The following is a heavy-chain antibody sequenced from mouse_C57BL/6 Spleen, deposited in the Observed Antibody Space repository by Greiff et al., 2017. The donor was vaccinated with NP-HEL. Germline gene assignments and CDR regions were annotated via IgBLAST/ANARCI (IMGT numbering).Heavy chain of an antibody. D-gene: IGHD2-5*01. J-gene: IGHJ4*01. CDR1: GFTFSDYG. CDR2: ISSGSSTI. V-gene: IGHV5-17*01. CDR3: ARGEAYYSNYGAMDY. Sequence: EVQVVESGGGLVKPGGSLKLSCAASGFTFSDYGMHWVRQAPEKGLEWVAYISSGSSTIYYADTVKGRFTISRDNAKNTLFLQMTSLRSEDTAMYYCARGEAYYSNYGAMDYWGQGTSVTVSS.